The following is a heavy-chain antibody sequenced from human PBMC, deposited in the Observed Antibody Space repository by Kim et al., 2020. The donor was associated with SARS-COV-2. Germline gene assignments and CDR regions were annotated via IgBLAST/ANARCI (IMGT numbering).Heavy chain of an antibody. CDR3: ASNSSSWSGWFDP. Sequence: NYTPSLESRVIISVDPSKNQFSLKLSSVTAADTAVYYCASNSSSWSGWFDPWGQGNLVTVS. D-gene: IGHD6-13*01. J-gene: IGHJ5*02. V-gene: IGHV4-34*01.